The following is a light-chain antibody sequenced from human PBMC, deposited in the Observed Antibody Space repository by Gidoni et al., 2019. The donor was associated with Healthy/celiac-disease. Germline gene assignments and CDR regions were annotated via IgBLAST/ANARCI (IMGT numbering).Light chain of an antibody. CDR1: QSVSSN. V-gene: IGKV3-15*01. Sequence: EIVMTQSPATLSVSPGERATLSCRASQSVSSNLAWYQQKPGQAPRLRIYGASTRATGIPARFSGSGSGTEFTLTISSLQSEDFAVDYCQQYNNWPRTFGQGTKLEIK. CDR3: QQYNNWPRT. CDR2: GAS. J-gene: IGKJ2*01.